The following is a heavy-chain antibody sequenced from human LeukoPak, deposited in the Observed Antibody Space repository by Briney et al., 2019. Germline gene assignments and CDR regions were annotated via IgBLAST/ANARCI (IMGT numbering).Heavy chain of an antibody. CDR3: ARAFPGYCSSTSCSFDY. V-gene: IGHV1-69*13. CDR1: GGTFSSYA. J-gene: IGHJ4*02. CDR2: IIPIFGTA. Sequence: ASVKVSCKESGGTFSSYAISWVRQAPGQGLEWMGGIIPIFGTANYAQKFQGRVTITADESTSTAYMELSSLRSEDTAVYYCARAFPGYCSSTSCSFDYWGQGTLVTVSS. D-gene: IGHD2-2*01.